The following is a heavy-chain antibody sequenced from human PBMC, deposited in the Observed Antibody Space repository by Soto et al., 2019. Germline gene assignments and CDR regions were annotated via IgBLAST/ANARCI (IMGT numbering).Heavy chain of an antibody. J-gene: IGHJ4*02. Sequence: QVQLVQSGAEVKKPGASVKVSCKASGYTFTSYYMHWVRQAPGLGLEWMGIINPSGGSTSYAQKFQGRVTMTRDTSTSTVYMELSSLRSEDTAVYYCARDKGYDFWSGYYFDYWGQGTLVTVSS. CDR1: GYTFTSYY. CDR3: ARDKGYDFWSGYYFDY. V-gene: IGHV1-46*03. CDR2: INPSGGST. D-gene: IGHD3-3*01.